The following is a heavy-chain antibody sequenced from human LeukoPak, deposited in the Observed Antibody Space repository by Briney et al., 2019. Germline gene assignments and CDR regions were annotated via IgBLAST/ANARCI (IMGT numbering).Heavy chain of an antibody. Sequence: GASVKVSCKASGGTFSSYAISWVRQAPGQGLEWMGRIIPILGIANYAQKFQGRVTITADKSTSTAYMELSSLRSEDTAVYYCARASGIAAAALYGMDVWDQGTTVTVSS. CDR2: IIPILGIA. J-gene: IGHJ6*02. V-gene: IGHV1-69*04. D-gene: IGHD6-13*01. CDR1: GGTFSSYA. CDR3: ARASGIAAAALYGMDV.